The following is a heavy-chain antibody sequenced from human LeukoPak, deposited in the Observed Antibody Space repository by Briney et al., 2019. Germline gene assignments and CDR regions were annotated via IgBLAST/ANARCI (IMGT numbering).Heavy chain of an antibody. CDR3: ARSTAFEVTQVDY. Sequence: GGSLRLSCAASGFTFSIYAMHWVRQAPGKGLEYVSAISSNGGSTYYANSVKGRFTISRDNSKNTLYLQMSSLRAEDMAVYYCARSTAFEVTQVDYWGQGTLVTVSS. D-gene: IGHD4-23*01. CDR2: ISSNGGST. V-gene: IGHV3-64*01. CDR1: GFTFSIYA. J-gene: IGHJ4*02.